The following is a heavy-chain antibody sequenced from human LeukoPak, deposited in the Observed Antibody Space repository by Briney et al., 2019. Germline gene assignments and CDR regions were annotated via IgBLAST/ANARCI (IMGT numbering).Heavy chain of an antibody. CDR2: IIPIFGTA. Sequence: ASVKVSCKASGGTFSSYAISWVRQAPGQGLEWMGGIIPIFGTANYAQKLQGRVTITTDDSTSTAYMELSSLRSEDTAVYYCAVSYSSSPYYYYMDVWGKGTTVTVSS. D-gene: IGHD6-13*01. CDR1: GGTFSSYA. V-gene: IGHV1-69*05. J-gene: IGHJ6*03. CDR3: AVSYSSSPYYYYMDV.